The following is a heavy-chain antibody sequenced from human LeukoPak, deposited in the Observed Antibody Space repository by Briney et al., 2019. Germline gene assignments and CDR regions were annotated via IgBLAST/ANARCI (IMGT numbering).Heavy chain of an antibody. V-gene: IGHV3-15*01. CDR1: GFTFSSYW. CDR2: IKSKTDGGTT. CDR3: TREAVTANGYFDY. D-gene: IGHD2-21*02. J-gene: IGHJ4*02. Sequence: PGGSLRLSCGASGFTFSSYWMSWVRQAPGKGLEWVGRIKSKTDGGTTDYAAPVKGRFTISRDDSKNTLYLQMNSLKTEDTAVYYCTREAVTANGYFDYWGQGTLVTVSS.